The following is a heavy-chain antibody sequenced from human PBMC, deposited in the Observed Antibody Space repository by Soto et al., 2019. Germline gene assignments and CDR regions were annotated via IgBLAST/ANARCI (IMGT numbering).Heavy chain of an antibody. CDR3: ARGVVPAAGAAPHYFRYGVDV. V-gene: IGHV1-69*06. CDR2: IIPMFGTT. J-gene: IGHJ6*02. Sequence: QVRLVQSGPEVKKPGSSVKVSCKTSGDTFKKFAISWVRQAPGQGPEWMGGIIPMFGTTKYTQKFQGRVTFTADKSTGTAYMELTSLMSEDTATYFCARGVVPAAGAAPHYFRYGVDVWGQGTTVTVSS. CDR1: GDTFKKFA. D-gene: IGHD2-2*01.